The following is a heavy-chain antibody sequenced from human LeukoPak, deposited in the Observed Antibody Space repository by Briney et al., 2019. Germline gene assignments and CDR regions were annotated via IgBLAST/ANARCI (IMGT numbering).Heavy chain of an antibody. CDR1: GFTFSSYA. V-gene: IGHV3-23*01. CDR2: ISISGSKT. Sequence: GGSLRLSCAASGFTFSSYAMTWVRQAPGKGLEWVSAISISGSKTYYADSVKGRFTISRDNPKNTLYLQMNSLRAEDTAVYYCANEIRPNDYWGQGTQVTVSS. CDR3: ANEIRPNDY. J-gene: IGHJ4*02. D-gene: IGHD4-17*01.